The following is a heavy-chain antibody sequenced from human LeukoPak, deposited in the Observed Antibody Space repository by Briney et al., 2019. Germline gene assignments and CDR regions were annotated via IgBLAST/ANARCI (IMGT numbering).Heavy chain of an antibody. CDR3: ATSSTYYGMDV. CDR1: GGSISSGDYY. J-gene: IGHJ6*02. CDR2: IYYSGST. Sequence: SETLSLTCTVSGGSISSGDYYWSWIRQPPGKGLEWIGYIYYSGSTYYNPSLKSRVTISVDTSKNQFSLKLSSVTAADTAVYYCATSSTYYGMDVWGQGTTVTVSS. D-gene: IGHD2-2*01. V-gene: IGHV4-30-4*01.